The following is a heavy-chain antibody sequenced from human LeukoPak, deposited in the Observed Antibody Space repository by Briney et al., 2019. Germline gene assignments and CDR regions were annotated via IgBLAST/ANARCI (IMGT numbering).Heavy chain of an antibody. J-gene: IGHJ6*03. V-gene: IGHV4-4*07. D-gene: IGHD6-13*01. CDR3: ARECSSSWYKYYYYYYYMDV. CDR2: IYTSGST. CDR1: GGSISSYY. Sequence: SETLSLTCTVSGGSISSYYWSWIRQPAGKGLEWIGRIYTSGSTNYNPSLKSRVTMSVDTSKNQFSLKLSSVTAADTAVYYCARECSSSWYKYYYYYYYMDVWGKGTTVTISS.